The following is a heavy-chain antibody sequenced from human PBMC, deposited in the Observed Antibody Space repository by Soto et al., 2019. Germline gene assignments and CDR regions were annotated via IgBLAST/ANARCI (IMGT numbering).Heavy chain of an antibody. Sequence: GSGPTLVNPTQTLTLTCTFSGFSLSTSGVGVGWIRQPPGKALEWLALIYWNDDKRYSPSLKSRLTITKDTSKNQVVLTMTNMDPVDTATYYCAHRPIVGATSFFDYWGQGTLVTVSS. CDR3: AHRPIVGATSFFDY. J-gene: IGHJ4*02. V-gene: IGHV2-5*01. D-gene: IGHD1-26*01. CDR2: IYWNDDK. CDR1: GFSLSTSGVG.